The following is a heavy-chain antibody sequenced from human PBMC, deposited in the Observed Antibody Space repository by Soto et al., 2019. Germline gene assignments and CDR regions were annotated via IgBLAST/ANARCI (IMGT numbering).Heavy chain of an antibody. CDR2: INPSGGST. V-gene: IGHV1-46*03. D-gene: IGHD2-15*01. CDR3: ARDAVVVVADGYYYMDV. Sequence: GASVKVSCKASGYTFTSYYMHWVRQAPGQGLEWMGIINPSGGSTSYAQKLQGRVTMTRDTSTSTVYMELSSLRSEDTAVYFCARDAVVVVADGYYYMDVWGKGTTVTVSS. CDR1: GYTFTSYY. J-gene: IGHJ6*03.